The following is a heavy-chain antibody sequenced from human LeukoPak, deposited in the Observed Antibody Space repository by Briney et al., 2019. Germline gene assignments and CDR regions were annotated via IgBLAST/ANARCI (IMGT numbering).Heavy chain of an antibody. V-gene: IGHV1-2*02. CDR2: INPNSGGT. CDR1: GYTFTGYY. D-gene: IGHD3-16*01. Sequence: ASVKVSCRASGYTFTGYYMHWVRQAPGQGLEWMGWINPNSGGTNYAQKFQGRVTMTRDTSISTAYMELSRLRSDDTAVYYCARARNYDYVWGSYGGYWGQGTLVTVSS. CDR3: ARARNYDYVWGSYGGY. J-gene: IGHJ4*02.